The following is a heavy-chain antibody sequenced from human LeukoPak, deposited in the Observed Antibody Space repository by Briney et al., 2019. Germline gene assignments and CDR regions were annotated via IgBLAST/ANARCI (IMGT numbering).Heavy chain of an antibody. CDR3: AREPHQLAFDI. CDR2: IYHSGTT. CDR1: GFNFSIYW. V-gene: IGHV4-4*02. Sequence: TGGSLRLSCVASGFNFSIYWMSWVRQAPGKGLEWIGEIYHSGTTNCNPSLKSRVTMSVDKSKNQLSLMLTSVTAADTALYYCAREPHQLAFDIWGQGTMVTVSS. J-gene: IGHJ3*02. D-gene: IGHD1-1*01.